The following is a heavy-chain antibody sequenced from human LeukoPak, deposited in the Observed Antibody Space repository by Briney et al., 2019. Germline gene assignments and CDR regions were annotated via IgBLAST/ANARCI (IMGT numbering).Heavy chain of an antibody. D-gene: IGHD4-11*01. J-gene: IGHJ4*02. Sequence: GGSLRLSCAASGFTFSSYSMNWVRQAPGKGLEWVSSISSSSSCIYYADSVKGRFTISRDNAKNSLYLQMNSLRAEDTAVYYCARDNEGSNYGVFSWYFDYWGQGTLVTVSS. CDR3: ARDNEGSNYGVFSWYFDY. CDR2: ISSSSSCI. CDR1: GFTFSSYS. V-gene: IGHV3-21*01.